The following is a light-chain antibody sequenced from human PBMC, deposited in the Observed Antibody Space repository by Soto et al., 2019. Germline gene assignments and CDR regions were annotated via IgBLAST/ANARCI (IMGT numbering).Light chain of an antibody. CDR3: FSSTTTSTQV. J-gene: IGLJ1*01. Sequence: QSALTQPASLSGSPGQSITISCTGTSSDIGAYDYVSWFQQHPGKAPKLMISEVNNRPSGVSNRFSGSKSGNTAYLTISGLQVEDQAQYFCFSSTTTSTQVFGTGTKGTVL. V-gene: IGLV2-14*01. CDR2: EVN. CDR1: SSDIGAYDY.